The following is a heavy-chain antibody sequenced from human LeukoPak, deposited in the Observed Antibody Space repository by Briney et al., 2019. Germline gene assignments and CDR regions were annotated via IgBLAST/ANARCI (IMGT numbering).Heavy chain of an antibody. CDR3: AKTSEQWPPRHYYYYYMDA. CDR1: GFTFSSYA. D-gene: IGHD6-19*01. V-gene: IGHV3-23*01. CDR2: ISGSGGST. J-gene: IGHJ6*03. Sequence: GGSLRLSCAASGFTFSSYAMSWVRQAPGKGLEWVSAISGSGGSTYYADSVKGRFTISRDNSKNTLYLQMNSLRAEDTAVYYCAKTSEQWPPRHYYYYYMDAWGKGTTVTVSS.